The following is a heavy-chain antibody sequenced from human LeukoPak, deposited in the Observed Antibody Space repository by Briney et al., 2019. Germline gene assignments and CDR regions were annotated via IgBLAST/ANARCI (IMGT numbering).Heavy chain of an antibody. Sequence: GGSLRLSCAASGFTFSSYGMHWVRQAPGKGLEWVAVISYDGSNKYYADSVKGRFTISRDNAKNTLYLQMNSLRAEDTAVYYCAREEYSGSYLYYFDYWGQGTLVTVSS. V-gene: IGHV3-30*03. D-gene: IGHD1-26*01. J-gene: IGHJ4*02. CDR1: GFTFSSYG. CDR2: ISYDGSNK. CDR3: AREEYSGSYLYYFDY.